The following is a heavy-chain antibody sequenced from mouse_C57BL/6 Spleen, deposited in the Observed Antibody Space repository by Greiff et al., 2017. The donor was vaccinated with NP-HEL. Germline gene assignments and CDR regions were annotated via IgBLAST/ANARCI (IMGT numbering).Heavy chain of an antibody. CDR3: ARWGISGYGNWYFDV. CDR2: IDPSDSYT. V-gene: IGHV1-69*01. CDR1: GYTFTSYW. J-gene: IGHJ1*03. D-gene: IGHD3-1*01. Sequence: QVQLQQPGAELVMPGASVKLSCKASGYTFTSYWMHWVKQRPGQGLEWIGEIDPSDSYTNYNQKFKGKSTLTVDKSSSTAYMQLSSLTSEDSAVYYCARWGISGYGNWYFDVWGTGTTVTVSS.